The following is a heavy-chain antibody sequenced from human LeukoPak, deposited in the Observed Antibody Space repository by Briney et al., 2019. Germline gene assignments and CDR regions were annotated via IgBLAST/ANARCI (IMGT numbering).Heavy chain of an antibody. V-gene: IGHV3-74*01. J-gene: IGHJ5*02. CDR3: ARDRSPGWSDP. Sequence: PGGSLRLSCAASGFTFSSYWMHWVRQAPGKGLVWVSRINGDGSSTSYADSVEGRFTISRDNAKNTLYLQLNSLRAEDTAVYYCARDRSPGWSDPWGQGTLVTVSS. CDR2: INGDGSST. CDR1: GFTFSSYW.